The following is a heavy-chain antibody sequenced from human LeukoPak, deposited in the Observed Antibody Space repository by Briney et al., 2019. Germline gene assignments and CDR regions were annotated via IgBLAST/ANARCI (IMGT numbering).Heavy chain of an antibody. CDR1: GFTFINAW. D-gene: IGHD2-15*01. J-gene: IGHJ4*02. Sequence: GGSLRLSCAASGFTFINAWMGWVRQAPGKGLEWVGRIKSKTNGGTTDYAAPVKGRFTISRDDSKNTLYLQMNSLKTEDTAVYYCTTRSFVVVVAAASDFWGQGTLVTVSS. CDR2: IKSKTNGGTT. V-gene: IGHV3-15*01. CDR3: TTRSFVVVVAAASDF.